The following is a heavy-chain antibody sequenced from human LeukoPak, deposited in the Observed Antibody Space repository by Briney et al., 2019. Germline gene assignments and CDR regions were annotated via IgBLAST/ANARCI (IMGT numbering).Heavy chain of an antibody. D-gene: IGHD1-26*01. CDR1: GFTFSSYE. V-gene: IGHV3-48*03. CDR3: ARIVGATWDY. Sequence: GGSLRLSCAASGFTFSSYEVNWVRQAPGKGLECVSYISTSVTTIYHADSVKGRFTISRDNAKNSLYLQMNSLRAEDTAIYYCARIVGATWDYWGQGTLVTVSS. CDR2: ISTSVTTI. J-gene: IGHJ4*02.